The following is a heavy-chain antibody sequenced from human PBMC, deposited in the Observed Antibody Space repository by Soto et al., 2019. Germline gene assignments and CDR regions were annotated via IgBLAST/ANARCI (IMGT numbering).Heavy chain of an antibody. D-gene: IGHD3-16*02. Sequence: QVQLVESGGGVVQPGRSLRLSCAASGFTFSSYGMHWVRQAPGKGREWVAVIWYDGSNKYYADSVKGRFTISRDNSKNTLYLQMNSLRAEDTAVYYCARDGRYLHRGYMDVWGKGTTVTVSS. CDR2: IWYDGSNK. V-gene: IGHV3-33*01. J-gene: IGHJ6*03. CDR1: GFTFSSYG. CDR3: ARDGRYLHRGYMDV.